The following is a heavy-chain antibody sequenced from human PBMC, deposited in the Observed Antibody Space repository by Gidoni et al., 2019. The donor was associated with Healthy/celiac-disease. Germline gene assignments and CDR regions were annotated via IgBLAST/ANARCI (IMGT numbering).Heavy chain of an antibody. V-gene: IGHV4-39*01. D-gene: IGHD3-9*01. Sequence: QLQLQESGPGLVKPSETLSLTCTVSGGSISSSSYYLGWIRQPPGKGLEWIGSIYYSGSTYYNPSLKSRVTISVDTSKNQFSLKLSSGTAAETAVYYCARHAPNYDILTGYYLNWFDPWGQGTLVTVSS. CDR3: ARHAPNYDILTGYYLNWFDP. CDR1: GGSISSSSYY. J-gene: IGHJ5*02. CDR2: IYYSGST.